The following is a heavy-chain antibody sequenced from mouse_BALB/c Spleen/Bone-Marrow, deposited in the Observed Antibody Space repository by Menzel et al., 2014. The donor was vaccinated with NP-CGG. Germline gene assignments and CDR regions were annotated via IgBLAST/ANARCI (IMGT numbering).Heavy chain of an antibody. J-gene: IGHJ1*01. Sequence: EVQGVESGGGLVQPGGSLRLSCATSGFTFTDYYMSWVRQPPGKALEWLGFTGNKAKGYTTEYSASVKGRFTISRDNSQSILYLQMNTLRAEDSATYYCARDTNYDIYWYFDVWGAGTTVTVSS. V-gene: IGHV7-3*02. CDR2: TGNKAKGYTT. CDR3: ARDTNYDIYWYFDV. CDR1: GFTFTDYY. D-gene: IGHD2-4*01.